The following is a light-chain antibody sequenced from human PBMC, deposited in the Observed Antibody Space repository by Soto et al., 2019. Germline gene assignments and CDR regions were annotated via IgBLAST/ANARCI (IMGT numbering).Light chain of an antibody. CDR2: GAS. Sequence: EIVLTQSPGTLSLSPGERATLSCRASQSVSSSYLAWYQQKPGQAPRLLIFGASNRASGIPARFSGSGSGKDFTLTINSLEPEDFAVYYCQQRSNWPITFGQGTRLAI. CDR3: QQRSNWPIT. V-gene: IGKV3D-20*02. J-gene: IGKJ5*01. CDR1: QSVSSSY.